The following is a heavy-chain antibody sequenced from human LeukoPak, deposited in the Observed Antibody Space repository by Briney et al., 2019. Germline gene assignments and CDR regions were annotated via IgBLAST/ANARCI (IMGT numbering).Heavy chain of an antibody. Sequence: QPGGSLRLSCAASGFSFSTTWMHWVRQPPGQGLVWVARITSDGTIISYAESVKSRFTISRDNAKNTLYLQMNSLRVDDTAVYYCARDWYHAIDYWGQGTLVTVSS. CDR2: ITSDGTII. D-gene: IGHD2-2*01. CDR1: GFSFSTTW. J-gene: IGHJ4*02. V-gene: IGHV3-74*03. CDR3: ARDWYHAIDY.